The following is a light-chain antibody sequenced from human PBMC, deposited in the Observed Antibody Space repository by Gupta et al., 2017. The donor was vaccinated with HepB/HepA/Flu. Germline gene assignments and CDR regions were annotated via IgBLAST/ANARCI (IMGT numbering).Light chain of an antibody. Sequence: EIVMTQSPATLSVSPGERATLPCRASQSVSSNLAGYQQKPGQAPRLLIYGASTRATGIPARFSGSGSGTEFTLTISSLQSEDFAVYYCQQYNTWPPLTFGGGTKVEIK. J-gene: IGKJ4*01. CDR3: QQYNTWPPLT. CDR1: QSVSSN. CDR2: GAS. V-gene: IGKV3-15*01.